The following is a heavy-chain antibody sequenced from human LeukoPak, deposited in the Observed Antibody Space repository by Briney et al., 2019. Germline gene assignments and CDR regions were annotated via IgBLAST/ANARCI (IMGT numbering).Heavy chain of an antibody. CDR2: ISAYNGNT. CDR3: ARVFCSSTSCYLSRPDNWFDP. V-gene: IGHV1-18*01. CDR1: GYTFTSYG. Sequence: ASVRVSCKASGYTFTSYGISWVRQAPGQGLEWMGWISAYNGNTNYARKLQGRVTMTTDTSTSTAYMELRSLRSDDTAVYYCARVFCSSTSCYLSRPDNWFDPWGQGTLVTVSS. J-gene: IGHJ5*02. D-gene: IGHD2-2*01.